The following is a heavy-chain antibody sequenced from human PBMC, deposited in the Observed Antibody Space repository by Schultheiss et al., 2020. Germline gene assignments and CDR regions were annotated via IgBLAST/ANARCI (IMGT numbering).Heavy chain of an antibody. V-gene: IGHV1-69*02. D-gene: IGHD3-3*01. J-gene: IGHJ4*02. CDR2: IIPILGIA. CDR1: GYTFTGYY. Sequence: SVKVSCKASGYTFTGYYMHWVRQAPGQGLEWMGRIIPILGIANYAQKFQGRVTITADKSTSTAYMELSSLRSEDTAVYYCATHESGYPDYWGQGTLVTVSS. CDR3: ATHESGYPDY.